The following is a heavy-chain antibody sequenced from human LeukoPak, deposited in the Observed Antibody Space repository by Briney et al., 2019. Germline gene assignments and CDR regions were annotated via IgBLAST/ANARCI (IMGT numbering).Heavy chain of an antibody. Sequence: SETLSLTCTVSGGSISSYYWSWIRQPPGKGLEWIGYIYYSGSTNYNPSLKSRVTISVDTSKNQFSLKLSSVTAADTAVYYCARADGSYLDYWGQGTLVTVSS. J-gene: IGHJ4*02. CDR1: GGSISSYY. V-gene: IGHV4-59*01. CDR2: IYYSGST. D-gene: IGHD1-26*01. CDR3: ARADGSYLDY.